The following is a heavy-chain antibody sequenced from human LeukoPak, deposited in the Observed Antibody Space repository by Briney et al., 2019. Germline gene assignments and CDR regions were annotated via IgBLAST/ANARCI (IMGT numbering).Heavy chain of an antibody. CDR2: MSSDGSNT. V-gene: IGHV3-30*18. J-gene: IGHJ6*02. CDR3: AKGGEYYYGMDV. D-gene: IGHD3-10*01. Sequence: GGSLRLSCAASGFTFRSYGMHWVRQAPGKGLEWVAIMSSDGSNTYYADPVKGRFTISSDNAKNTLYLQMTSLRAEDAAVYYCAKGGEYYYGMDVWGQGTTVTVSS. CDR1: GFTFRSYG.